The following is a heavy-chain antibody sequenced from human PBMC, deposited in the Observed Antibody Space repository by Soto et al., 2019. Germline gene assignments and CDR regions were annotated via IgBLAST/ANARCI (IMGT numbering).Heavy chain of an antibody. CDR1: GGSISSGGYY. CDR2: IYYSGST. Sequence: PSETLSLTCTVSGGSISSGGYYWSWIRQHPGKGLEWIGYIYYSGSTYYNPSLKSRVTISVDTSKNQFSLKLSSVTAADTAVYYCARDREYYDILTGYYRGGYFDYWGQGTLVTVSS. CDR3: ARDREYYDILTGYYRGGYFDY. V-gene: IGHV4-31*03. D-gene: IGHD3-9*01. J-gene: IGHJ4*02.